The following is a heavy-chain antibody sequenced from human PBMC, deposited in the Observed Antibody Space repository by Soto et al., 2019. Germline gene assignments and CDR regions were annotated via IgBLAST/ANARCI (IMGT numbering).Heavy chain of an antibody. Sequence: QVQLQESGPGLVKPSQTLSLTCTVSGGSISSGGYYWSWIRQHPGKGLEWIGYIYYSGSTYYNPSLKSRVNISVDTSKNQFSLKLSSVTAADTAVYYCARGNFGVVIDKTFDYWGQGTLVTVSS. CDR2: IYYSGST. D-gene: IGHD3-3*01. V-gene: IGHV4-31*03. J-gene: IGHJ4*02. CDR1: GGSISSGGYY. CDR3: ARGNFGVVIDKTFDY.